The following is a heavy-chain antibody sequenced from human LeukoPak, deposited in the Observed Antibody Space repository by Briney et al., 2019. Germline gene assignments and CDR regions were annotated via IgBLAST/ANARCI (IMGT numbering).Heavy chain of an antibody. CDR1: GFTFSSYA. CDR2: ISYDGSNK. Sequence: EGSLRLSCAASGFTFSSYAMHWVRQAPGKGLEWVAVISYDGSNKYYADSVKGRFTISRDNSKNTLYLQMNSLRAEDTAVYYCAKGPRDYYYYGMDVWGQGTTVTVSS. CDR3: AKGPRDYYYYGMDV. V-gene: IGHV3-30-3*01. J-gene: IGHJ6*02.